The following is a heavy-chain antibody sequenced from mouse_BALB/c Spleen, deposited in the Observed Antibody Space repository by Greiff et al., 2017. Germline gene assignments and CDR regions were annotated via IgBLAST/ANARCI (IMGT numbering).Heavy chain of an antibody. Sequence: VQLQQSGAELVKPGASVKLSCKASGYTFTSYYMYWVKQRPGQGLEWIGEINPSNGGTNFNEKFKSKATLTVDKSSSTAYMQLSSLTSEDSAVYYCTRSTMITEGAMDYWGQGTSVTVSS. CDR2: INPSNGGT. CDR1: GYTFTSYY. D-gene: IGHD2-4*01. V-gene: IGHV1S81*02. J-gene: IGHJ4*01. CDR3: TRSTMITEGAMDY.